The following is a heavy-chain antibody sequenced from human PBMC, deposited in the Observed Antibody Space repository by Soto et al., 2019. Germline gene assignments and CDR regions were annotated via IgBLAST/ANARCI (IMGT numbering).Heavy chain of an antibody. CDR2: ISSSSSYI. J-gene: IGHJ5*02. Sequence: GGSLRLSCAASGFTVSSNYMNWVRQAPGKGLEWVSSISSSSSYIYYADSVKGRFTISRDNAKNSLYLQMNSLRAEDTAVYYCARVVADSSSWSSQQYNWFDPWGQGTLVTVSS. CDR1: GFTVSSNY. CDR3: ARVVADSSSWSSQQYNWFDP. D-gene: IGHD6-13*01. V-gene: IGHV3-21*01.